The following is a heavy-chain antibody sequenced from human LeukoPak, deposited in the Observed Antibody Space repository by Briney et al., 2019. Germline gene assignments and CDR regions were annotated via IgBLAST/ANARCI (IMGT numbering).Heavy chain of an antibody. J-gene: IGHJ4*02. CDR3: AKHPTPTMVRGVIRPKGLKFDY. CDR1: GFTFSSYA. V-gene: IGHV3-23*01. Sequence: GGSLRLSFAASGFTFSSYAMSWVPQPPGKGREWGSSISGRGGSTYYAHSVKGRFTISRDNSKNTLYLKMNTLRDEDTAVYYCAKHPTPTMVRGVIRPKGLKFDYWGQGTLVTVSS. CDR2: ISGRGGST. D-gene: IGHD3-10*01.